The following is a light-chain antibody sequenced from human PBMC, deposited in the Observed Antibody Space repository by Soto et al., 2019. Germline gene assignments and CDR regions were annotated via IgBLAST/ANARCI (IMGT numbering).Light chain of an antibody. CDR1: SSDVGGYNY. J-gene: IGLJ2*01. CDR3: SSYTSSSPPVV. V-gene: IGLV2-14*01. CDR2: EVS. Sequence: QSALTQPASVSGSPGKSITISCTRTSSDVGGYNYVSWYQQHPGKAPKLMIYEVSNRPSGVSNRFSGSKSGNTASLTISGLQAEDDADYYCSSYTSSSPPVVFGGGTK.